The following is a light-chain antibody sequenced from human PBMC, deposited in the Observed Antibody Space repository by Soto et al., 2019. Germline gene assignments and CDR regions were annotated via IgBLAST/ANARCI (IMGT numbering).Light chain of an antibody. CDR1: SGDVGRFNF. Sequence: QSALTQPASVSGSPGQSITISCTGTSGDVGRFNFVSWFQQHPGKAPKLLIYEVTKRPSGVSNRFSGSKSGNTASLTISGLQAEDEADYYCCSYTGRSTYVFGTGTKLTVL. CDR3: CSYTGRSTYV. J-gene: IGLJ1*01. CDR2: EVT. V-gene: IGLV2-14*01.